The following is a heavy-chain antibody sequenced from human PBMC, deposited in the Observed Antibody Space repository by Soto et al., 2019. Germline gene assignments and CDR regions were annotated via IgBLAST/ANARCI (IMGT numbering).Heavy chain of an antibody. CDR1: GYTFTAYA. CDR3: ARSAISPYGGLIGPFDY. D-gene: IGHD3-16*02. J-gene: IGHJ4*02. Sequence: ASVKVSCKASGYTFTAYAIHWLRQAPGQRLEWMAWINPGNTNTKYSQKFLGRVSIARDTSASTAYLELGSLRSEDTAVYYCARSAISPYGGLIGPFDYWGQGNLVTSPQ. CDR2: INPGNTNT. V-gene: IGHV1-3*01.